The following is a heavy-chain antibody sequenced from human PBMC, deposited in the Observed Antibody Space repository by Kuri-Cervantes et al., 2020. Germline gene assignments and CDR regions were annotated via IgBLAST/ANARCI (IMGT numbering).Heavy chain of an antibody. CDR3: ATELRRPDIVVVPAAENWFDP. CDR1: GYTLTELS. V-gene: IGHV1-24*01. Sequence: ASVKVSCKVSGYTLTELSMHWVRQAPGKGLEWMGGFDPEDGETIYAQKFQGRVTMTEDTSTDTAYMELSSLRSEDTAVYYCATELRRPDIVVVPAAENWFDPWGQGTLVTVSS. J-gene: IGHJ5*02. CDR2: FDPEDGET. D-gene: IGHD2-2*01.